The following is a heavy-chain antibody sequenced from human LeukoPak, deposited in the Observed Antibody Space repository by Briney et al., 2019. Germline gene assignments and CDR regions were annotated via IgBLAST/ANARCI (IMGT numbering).Heavy chain of an antibody. CDR1: GFTFSSYS. CDR2: ISSSSSYI. J-gene: IGHJ5*02. Sequence: GGSLRLSCAASGFTFSSYSMNWVRQAPGKGLEWVSSISSSSSYIYCADSVKGRFTISRDNAKNSLYLQMNSLRAEDTAVYYCARGRRSPSVVVVAATRSRWFDPWGQGTLVTVSS. V-gene: IGHV3-21*01. D-gene: IGHD2-15*01. CDR3: ARGRRSPSVVVVAATRSRWFDP.